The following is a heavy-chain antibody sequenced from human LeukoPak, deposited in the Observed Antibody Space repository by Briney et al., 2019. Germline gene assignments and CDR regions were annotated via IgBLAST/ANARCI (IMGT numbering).Heavy chain of an antibody. CDR3: ARVSSGTLRYYYGMDV. J-gene: IGHJ6*02. D-gene: IGHD6-25*01. CDR2: IIPIFGTA. CDR1: GGTFSSYA. Sequence: ASVKVSCKASGGTFSSYAISWVRQAPGQGLEWMGGIIPIFGTANYAQKFQGRVTITADESTSTAYMELSSLRSEDTAVYYCARVSSGTLRYYYGMDVWGQGTTVTVSS. V-gene: IGHV1-69*01.